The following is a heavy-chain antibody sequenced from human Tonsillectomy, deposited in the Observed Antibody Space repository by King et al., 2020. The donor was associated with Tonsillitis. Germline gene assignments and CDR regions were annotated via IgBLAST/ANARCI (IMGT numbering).Heavy chain of an antibody. V-gene: IGHV3-74*01. CDR1: GFTFSSYW. D-gene: IGHD3-22*01. J-gene: IGHJ4*02. CDR3: ARARYYYDSSGYYYYFDY. Sequence: VRLVESGGGLVQPGGSLRLSCAASGFTFSSYWMHWVRQAPGKGLVWVSRINSDGSSTSYADSVKGRFTISRDNAKNTLYLQMNSLRAEDTAVYYCARARYYYDSSGYYYYFDYWGQGTLVTVSS. CDR2: INSDGSST.